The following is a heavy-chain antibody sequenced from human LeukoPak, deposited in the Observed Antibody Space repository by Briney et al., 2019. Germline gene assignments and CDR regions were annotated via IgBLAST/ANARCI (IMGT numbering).Heavy chain of an antibody. CDR2: ISYDGSNK. D-gene: IGHD3-16*01. V-gene: IGHV3-30*18. CDR3: AKDLIY. CDR1: GFTFSSYG. Sequence: GGSLRLSCAASGFTFSSYGMHWVGQAPGKGLEWVAVISYDGSNKYYADSVKGRFTISRDNSKNTLYLQMNSLRAEDTAVYYCAKDLIYWGQGALVTVSS. J-gene: IGHJ4*02.